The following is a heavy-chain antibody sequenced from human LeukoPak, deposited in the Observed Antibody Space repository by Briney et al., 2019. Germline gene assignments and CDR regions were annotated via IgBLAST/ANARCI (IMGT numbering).Heavy chain of an antibody. Sequence: GGSLRLSCAASGFTFSSYAMSWVRQAPGKGLEWVSSISSSSSYIYYADSVKGRFTIPRDNAKNSLYLQMNSLRAEDTAVYYCAREPGNYYGMDVWGQGTTVTVSS. CDR1: GFTFSSYA. V-gene: IGHV3-21*01. CDR3: AREPGNYYGMDV. CDR2: ISSSSSYI. J-gene: IGHJ6*02.